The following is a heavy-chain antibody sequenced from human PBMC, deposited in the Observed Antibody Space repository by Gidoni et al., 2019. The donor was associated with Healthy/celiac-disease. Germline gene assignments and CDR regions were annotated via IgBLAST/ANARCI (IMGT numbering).Heavy chain of an antibody. CDR2: ISGRGGSS. CDR3: ACDLFAFDY. J-gene: IGHJ4*02. CDR1: GFTFSSYA. V-gene: IGHV3-23*01. Sequence: EVQLLESGGGLVQPGGSLRLSCAASGFTFSSYAMRWVRQAPGKGLEWVSAISGRGGSSYYADSGKGRFTISRDNSKDTLYLQRNSLSAEDTGVYYCACDLFAFDYWGQGTMVTVSS.